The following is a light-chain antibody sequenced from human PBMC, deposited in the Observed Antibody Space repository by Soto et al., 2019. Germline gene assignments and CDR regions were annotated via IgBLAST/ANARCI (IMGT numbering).Light chain of an antibody. CDR1: QGISSY. J-gene: IGKJ2*01. V-gene: IGKV1-9*01. CDR2: AAS. CDR3: QQLNSYPDT. Sequence: DIQLTQSPSFLSASVGDRVTITCRASQGISSYLAWYQQKPGKAPKLLIYAASTLQSGVPSRFSGSGSGTEFTLTISSVQPEDFATYYCQQLNSYPDTFGQGTKLEIK.